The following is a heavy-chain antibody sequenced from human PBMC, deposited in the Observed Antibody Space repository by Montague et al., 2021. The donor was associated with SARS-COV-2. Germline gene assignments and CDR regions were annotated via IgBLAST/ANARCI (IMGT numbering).Heavy chain of an antibody. D-gene: IGHD2-2*01. CDR3: ARDRSRAFCEDASCYSENWFAP. CDR1: GDPITNYY. Sequence: SETLSLTCTVSGDPITNYYWTWIRQPPGEGLEWIGYIYDTGSTKYNPSLKSRVTLSIDISKNQFSLILTSVTAADTAVYYCARDRSRAFCEDASCYSENWFAPGGQGTLVTVSS. V-gene: IGHV4-59*01. CDR2: IYDTGST. J-gene: IGHJ5*02.